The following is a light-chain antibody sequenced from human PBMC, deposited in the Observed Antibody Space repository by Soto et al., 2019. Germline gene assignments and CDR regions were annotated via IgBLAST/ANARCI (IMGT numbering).Light chain of an antibody. CDR3: CSYTVSGTYV. J-gene: IGLJ1*01. V-gene: IGLV2-14*01. Sequence: QSVLAQPASVSGSPGQSITISCTVTSSDVGGYNYVSWYQQHPGKAPKLMIYAVSNRPSGVSNRFSGSKSGNTATLTISGLQAEDEADYYCCSYTVSGTYVFGTGTKVTVL. CDR2: AVS. CDR1: SSDVGGYNY.